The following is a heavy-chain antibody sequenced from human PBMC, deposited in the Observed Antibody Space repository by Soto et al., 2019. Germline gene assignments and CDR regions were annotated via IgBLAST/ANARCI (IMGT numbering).Heavy chain of an antibody. CDR2: IYYRGTT. V-gene: IGHV4-61*08. D-gene: IGHD1-1*01. Sequence: SETLSLTCSVSVASLTRGVYYCSWFRQPPGRQLEWIGSIYYRGTTNYNPSLTGRVTISEDTSTNQVPVTVKSVTAADTAVYFCARANCVRCPFDLWGQGTLVTLSS. CDR3: ARANCVRCPFDL. J-gene: IGHJ4*02. CDR1: VASLTRGVYY.